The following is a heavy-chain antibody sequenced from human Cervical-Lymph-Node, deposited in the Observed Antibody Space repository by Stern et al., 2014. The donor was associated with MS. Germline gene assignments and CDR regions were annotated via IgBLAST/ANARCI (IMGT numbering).Heavy chain of an antibody. CDR2: IIPLSGKP. Sequence: QVQLVQSGAEVQKPGSSVKVSCKASGGTLSRYAITWVRQAPGQGLEWMGGIIPLSGKPNYAQKFHGRIKFLADEATSTAYMELSSLRSEDAAVYYCAGSYSGWDNPYHFYGRDGWGQGTTVIVSS. D-gene: IGHD6-19*01. CDR3: AGSYSGWDNPYHFYGRDG. J-gene: IGHJ6*02. CDR1: GGTLSRYA. V-gene: IGHV1-69*01.